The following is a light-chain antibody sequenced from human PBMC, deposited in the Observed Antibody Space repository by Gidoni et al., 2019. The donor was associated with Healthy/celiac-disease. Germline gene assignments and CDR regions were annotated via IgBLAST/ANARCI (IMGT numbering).Light chain of an antibody. Sequence: QSVLTQPPSVSGAPGQRVTISCTGSSANIGAGYDVHWYQQLPGTAPNLLIYGNSNRPSGVPDRFPVSKSGTSASLAITGLQAEDEAEYYCQSYDSSLSGSVFGGGTKLTVL. CDR2: GNS. V-gene: IGLV1-40*01. CDR1: SANIGAGYD. J-gene: IGLJ2*01. CDR3: QSYDSSLSGSV.